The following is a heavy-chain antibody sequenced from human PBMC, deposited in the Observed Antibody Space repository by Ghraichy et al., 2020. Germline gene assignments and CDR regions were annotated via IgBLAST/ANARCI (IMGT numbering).Heavy chain of an antibody. CDR3: ARDRYYDFWSGYPDYYGMDV. V-gene: IGHV3-7*01. CDR1: GFTFSSYW. D-gene: IGHD3-3*01. Sequence: GGSLRLSCAASGFTFSSYWMSWVRQAPGKGLEWVANIKQDGSEKYYVDSVKGRFTISRDNAKNSLYLQMNSLRAEDTAVYYCARDRYYDFWSGYPDYYGMDVWGQGTTVTVSS. CDR2: IKQDGSEK. J-gene: IGHJ6*02.